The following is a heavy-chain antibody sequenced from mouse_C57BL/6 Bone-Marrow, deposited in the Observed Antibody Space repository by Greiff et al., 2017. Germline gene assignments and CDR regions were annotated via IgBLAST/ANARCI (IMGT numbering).Heavy chain of an antibody. J-gene: IGHJ2*01. CDR2: ISPRRGTT. CDR3: ARSEFYGSSYRY. CDR1: FSPFTRSL. Sequence: QVDLPHSVSSLSLPFSSVTLSCNSSFSPFTRSLLSWVKQRTCQCLSCLFEISPRRGTTYYNEKFKGKATLTADKSSSTAYMELRSLTSEDSAVYFCARSEFYGSSYRYWGQGTTLTVSS. D-gene: IGHD1-1*01. V-gene: IGHV1-81*01.